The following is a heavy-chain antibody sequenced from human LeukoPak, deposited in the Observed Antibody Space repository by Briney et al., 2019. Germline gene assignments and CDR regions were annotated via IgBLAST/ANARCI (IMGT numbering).Heavy chain of an antibody. V-gene: IGHV3-7*01. CDR2: IKQDGSEK. Sequence: GGSLRLSCAASGFTFSSYAMHWVRQAPGKGLEWVANIKQDGSEKNYADSVKGRFTISRDNAKNSLYLQMNSLRAEDTAVYYCYTATPDYWGQGTLVTVSS. J-gene: IGHJ4*02. CDR1: GFTFSSYA. D-gene: IGHD2-15*01. CDR3: YTATPDY.